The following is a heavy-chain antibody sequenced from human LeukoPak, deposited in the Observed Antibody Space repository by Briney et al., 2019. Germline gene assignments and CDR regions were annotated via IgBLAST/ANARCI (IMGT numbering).Heavy chain of an antibody. Sequence: GGSLRLSCATSGFIFTSYGIHWVRQAPGKGLEWVAVISDDGSNKNYADSVKGRFTISRDNSKNTLYLQMNSLRAEDTAVYYCAREESRYCSGGSCSYYYYGMDVWGQGTTVTVSS. CDR3: AREESRYCSGGSCSYYYYGMDV. D-gene: IGHD2-15*01. CDR2: ISDDGSNK. CDR1: GFIFTSYG. J-gene: IGHJ6*02. V-gene: IGHV3-30*12.